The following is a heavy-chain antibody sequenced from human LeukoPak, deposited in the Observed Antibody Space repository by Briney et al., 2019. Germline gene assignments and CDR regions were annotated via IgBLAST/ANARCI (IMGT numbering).Heavy chain of an antibody. V-gene: IGHV4-30-2*01. CDR3: ARAVDGMDV. Sequence: SETLSLTCAVSGGSISSGGYSWNWIRQPPGKGLEWIGYIYHSESTYYSPSLKSRVTISVDWSKNQFSLKLSSVTAADTAVYYCARAVDGMDVWGQGTTVTVSS. J-gene: IGHJ6*02. CDR1: GGSISSGGYS. CDR2: IYHSEST.